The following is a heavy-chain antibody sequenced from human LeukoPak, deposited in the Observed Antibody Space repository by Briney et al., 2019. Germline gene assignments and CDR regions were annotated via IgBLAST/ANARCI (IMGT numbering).Heavy chain of an antibody. CDR3: ARRFAARPKSFDY. V-gene: IGHV4-39*01. CDR1: GGSISSSSYY. CDR2: IYYSGST. D-gene: IGHD6-6*01. Sequence: SGTLSLTCTVSGGSISSSSYYWGWIRQPPGKGLEWIGSIYYSGSTYYNPSLKSRVTISVDTSKNQFSLKLSSVTAADTAVYYCARRFAARPKSFDYWGQGTLVTVSS. J-gene: IGHJ4*02.